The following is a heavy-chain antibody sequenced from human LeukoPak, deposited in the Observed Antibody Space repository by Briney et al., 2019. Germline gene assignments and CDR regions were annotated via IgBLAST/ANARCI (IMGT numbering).Heavy chain of an antibody. D-gene: IGHD2-2*01. CDR1: GYTFTSYA. V-gene: IGHV1-3*01. CDR3: ARGGLVVVPAAIYNWFDP. Sequence: ASVKVSCKASGYTFTSYAMHWVRQAPGQRLEWMGWINAGNGNTKYSQKFQGRVTITRDTSASTAYMELSSLRSEDTAVYYCARGGLVVVPAAIYNWFDPWGQGTLVTVSS. CDR2: INAGNGNT. J-gene: IGHJ5*02.